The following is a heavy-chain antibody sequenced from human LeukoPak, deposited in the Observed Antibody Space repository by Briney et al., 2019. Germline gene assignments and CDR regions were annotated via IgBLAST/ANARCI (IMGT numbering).Heavy chain of an antibody. J-gene: IGHJ4*02. CDR2: ISNNGGRT. CDR3: ARDEDTSALSEY. CDR1: GFSFSSNT. D-gene: IGHD2/OR15-2a*01. V-gene: IGHV3-23*01. Sequence: PGGSLRLSCAGSGFSFSSNTMSWVRQAPGRGLEWVSAISNNGGRTDYADSVKGRFTIPRDNSKSTLYLHMDSLGAEDTAVYYCARDEDTSALSEYWGQGTLVTVSS.